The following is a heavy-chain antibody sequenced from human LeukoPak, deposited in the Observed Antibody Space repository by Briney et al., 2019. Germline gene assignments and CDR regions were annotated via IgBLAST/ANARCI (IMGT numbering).Heavy chain of an antibody. CDR1: GGSISSGSYY. CDR3: ARGVVVVPAGFDP. Sequence: PSETLSLTCTVSGGSISSGSYYWSWIRQPAGKGLEWIGRIFTSGSTNYNPSLKSRVTISVDTSKNQFSLKLSSVTAADTAVYYCARGVVVVPAGFDPWGQGTLVTVPS. V-gene: IGHV4-61*02. D-gene: IGHD2-2*01. CDR2: IFTSGST. J-gene: IGHJ5*02.